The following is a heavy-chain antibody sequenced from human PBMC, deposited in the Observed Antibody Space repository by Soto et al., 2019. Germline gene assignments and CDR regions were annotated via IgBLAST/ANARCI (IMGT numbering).Heavy chain of an antibody. CDR1: GFTFSSYA. CDR3: AKGIRRQWLVPGAFDI. V-gene: IGHV3-23*01. J-gene: IGHJ3*02. D-gene: IGHD6-19*01. CDR2: ISGSGGST. Sequence: EVQLLESGGGLVQPGGSLRLSCAASGFTFSSYAMSWVRQAPGKGLEWVSAISGSGGSTYYADSVKGRFTISRDNSKNTLYLQMNSLRAKDTAVYYCAKGIRRQWLVPGAFDIWGQGTMVTVSS.